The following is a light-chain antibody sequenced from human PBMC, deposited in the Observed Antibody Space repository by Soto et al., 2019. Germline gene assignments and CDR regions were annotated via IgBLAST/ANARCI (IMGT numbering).Light chain of an antibody. CDR2: DDS. CDR3: QVWESSSDHPGVV. Sequence: SYELTQPPSVSVATGQTARITCGGNNIGRKSVHWYQQKPGQAPVLVVYDDSDRPSGIPERFSGSNSGNTATLTISRVEAGDEADYYCQVWESSSDHPGVVFGGGTKLTVL. CDR1: NIGRKS. J-gene: IGLJ2*01. V-gene: IGLV3-21*02.